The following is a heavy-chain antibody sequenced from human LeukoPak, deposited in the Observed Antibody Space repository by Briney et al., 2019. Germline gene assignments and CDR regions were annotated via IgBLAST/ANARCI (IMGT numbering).Heavy chain of an antibody. CDR1: GGSIRSYY. CDR3: ARSYGSGWYLGFDY. Sequence: SETLSLTCTVFGGSIRSYYWSWIRQPPGKGLEWVGFSYDSGSTNYNPCLKSRVTMSVDTSKNQFSLKVNSVTVVDTAVYYCARSYGSGWYLGFDYWGQGTLVTVSS. D-gene: IGHD6-19*01. V-gene: IGHV4-59*01. J-gene: IGHJ4*02. CDR2: SYDSGST.